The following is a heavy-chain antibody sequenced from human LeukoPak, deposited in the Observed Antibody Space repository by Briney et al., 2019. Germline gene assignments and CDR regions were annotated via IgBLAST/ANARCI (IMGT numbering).Heavy chain of an antibody. CDR3: ATSITIFGVVIIGYFDY. CDR2: IYYSGST. D-gene: IGHD3-3*01. CDR1: GGSISSSSYY. V-gene: IGHV4-39*01. Sequence: SETLSLTCTVSGGSISSSSYYWGWIRQPPGKGLEWIGSIYYSGSTYYNPSLKSRVTISVDTSKNQFSLKLSSVTAADTAVYYCATSITIFGVVIIGYFDYWGQGTLVTVSS. J-gene: IGHJ4*02.